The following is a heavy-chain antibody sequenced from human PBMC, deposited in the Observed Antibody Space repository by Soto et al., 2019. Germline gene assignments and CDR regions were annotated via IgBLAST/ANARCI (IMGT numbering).Heavy chain of an antibody. V-gene: IGHV3-23*01. CDR1: GVTFSTYA. J-gene: IGHJ4*02. CDR3: ANQRADFGSGRDTYSVDH. CDR2: LTGSGGTT. Sequence: DVQLLESGGGLVQPGGSLRLSCIASGVTFSTYAMSWVRQAPGKGLEWVSGLTGSGGTTFYADSVKGRFTISRDTSNNRLNMDMNSLRADDTAVYYCANQRADFGSGRDTYSVDHWGQGALVTVCS. D-gene: IGHD3-10*01.